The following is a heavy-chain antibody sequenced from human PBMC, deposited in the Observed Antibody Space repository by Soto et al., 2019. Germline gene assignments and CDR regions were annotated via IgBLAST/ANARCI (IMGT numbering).Heavy chain of an antibody. CDR2: TYYRSRWYH. J-gene: IGHJ3*02. Sequence: SQTLSLTCAISGDSVSSGTVVWNWIRLSPSRGLEWLGRTYYRSRWYHEYVVFLQSRISINPDTSKNHYTLQLHSWAPEDPAVHYCARGIYDTSVGTAFDIWGQGTKVTVPS. CDR3: ARGIYDTSVGTAFDI. V-gene: IGHV6-1*01. D-gene: IGHD1-1*01. CDR1: GDSVSSGTVV.